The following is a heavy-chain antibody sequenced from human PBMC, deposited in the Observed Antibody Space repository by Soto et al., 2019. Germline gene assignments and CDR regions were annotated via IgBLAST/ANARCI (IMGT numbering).Heavy chain of an antibody. V-gene: IGHV4-34*01. D-gene: IGHD3-16*02. CDR2: INHSGST. Sequence: QVQLQQWGAGLLKPSETLSLTCAVYGGSFSGYYWSWIRQPPGKGLEWIGEINHSGSTNYNPSLKSRVTISVDTSKNQFSLKLGSVTAADTAVYYCARGLTFGGVIVLRYYYYMDVWGKGTTVTVSS. CDR3: ARGLTFGGVIVLRYYYYMDV. CDR1: GGSFSGYY. J-gene: IGHJ6*03.